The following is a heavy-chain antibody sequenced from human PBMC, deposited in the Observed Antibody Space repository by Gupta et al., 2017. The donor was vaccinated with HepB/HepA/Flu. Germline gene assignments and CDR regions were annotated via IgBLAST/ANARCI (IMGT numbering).Heavy chain of an antibody. CDR2: IFHSGTA. CDR3: AREDYGSGSFDF. V-gene: IGHV4-30-2*01. CDR1: GGSITSGGYS. D-gene: IGHD3-10*01. Sequence: QLQLQESGTGLVKPSHTLSLICAVSGGSITSGGYSWRWIRQPPGKGLGWIGYIFHSGTAYYNPSLKSRVTMSVDKSKNQFSLKLSSVTAADTAVYFCAREDYGSGSFDFWGQGTLVIVSS. J-gene: IGHJ4*02.